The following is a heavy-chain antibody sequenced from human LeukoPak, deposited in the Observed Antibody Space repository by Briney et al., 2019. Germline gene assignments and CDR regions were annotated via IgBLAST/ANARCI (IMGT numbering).Heavy chain of an antibody. CDR3: ARPGYCSSTSCYGFDS. V-gene: IGHV5-51*01. J-gene: IGHJ4*02. D-gene: IGHD2-2*01. CDR1: GYIFTDYW. Sequence: GESLKISCQLSGYIFTDYWIGWVRPMPGKGLEWMAIIYPGDSDTRFSPSFQGQVTISADKSISTAYLQWSSLKASDTAMYYCARPGYCSSTSCYGFDSWGQGTLVTVSS. CDR2: IYPGDSDT.